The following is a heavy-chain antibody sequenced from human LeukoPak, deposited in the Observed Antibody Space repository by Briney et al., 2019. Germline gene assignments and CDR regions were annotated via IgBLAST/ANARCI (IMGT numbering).Heavy chain of an antibody. V-gene: IGHV4-39*01. CDR2: INYSGST. D-gene: IGHD3-22*01. Sequence: SETLSLTCTVSGGSIIGSTSYWGWIRQPPGKGLDWIGIINYSGSTYYDPSLRSRVTISVDTSKNQFSLKLNSVTASDTAVYYCARGYDYWGQGTLVTVSS. J-gene: IGHJ4*02. CDR3: ARGYDY. CDR1: GGSIIGSTSY.